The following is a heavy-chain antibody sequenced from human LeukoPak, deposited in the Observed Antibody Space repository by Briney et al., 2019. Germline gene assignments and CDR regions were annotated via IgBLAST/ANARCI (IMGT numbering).Heavy chain of an antibody. Sequence: GASVKVSCKASGYTFTSYGISWVRQAPGQGLEWMGWISTYNGDTNYAQKLQGRVTMTTDTSTSTAYMELRSPRSDDTAVYYCAREGLGELTLDYWGQGTLVTVSS. CDR1: GYTFTSYG. CDR3: AREGLGELTLDY. CDR2: ISTYNGDT. V-gene: IGHV1-18*01. D-gene: IGHD3-16*01. J-gene: IGHJ4*02.